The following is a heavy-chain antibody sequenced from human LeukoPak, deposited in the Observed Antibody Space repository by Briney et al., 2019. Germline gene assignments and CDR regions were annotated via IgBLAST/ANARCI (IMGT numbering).Heavy chain of an antibody. Sequence: GASVKVSCKASGYSFTSNGISWVRQAPGQGLEWMGWISAYNGNTNYAQKLQGRVTMTTHTSTSTAYMELRSLRSDDTAVYCCAGVPRYSSSWYSENWFDPWGQGTLVTVSS. D-gene: IGHD6-13*01. CDR1: GYSFTSNG. CDR3: AGVPRYSSSWYSENWFDP. J-gene: IGHJ5*02. V-gene: IGHV1-18*01. CDR2: ISAYNGNT.